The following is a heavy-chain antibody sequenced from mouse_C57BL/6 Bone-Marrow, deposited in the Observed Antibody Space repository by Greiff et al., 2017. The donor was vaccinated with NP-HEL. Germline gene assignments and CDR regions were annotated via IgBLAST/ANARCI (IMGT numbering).Heavy chain of an antibody. CDR1: GFNIKDDY. CDR3: TTCGSSPYAMDY. J-gene: IGHJ4*01. Sequence: VQLQQSGAELVRPGASVKLSCTVSGFNIKDDYMHWVKQRPEQGLEWIGWIDPENGDTEYASKFQGKATITADTSSNTAYLQLSSLTSVDTAVYYCTTCGSSPYAMDYWGQGTSVTVSS. D-gene: IGHD1-1*01. V-gene: IGHV14-4*01. CDR2: IDPENGDT.